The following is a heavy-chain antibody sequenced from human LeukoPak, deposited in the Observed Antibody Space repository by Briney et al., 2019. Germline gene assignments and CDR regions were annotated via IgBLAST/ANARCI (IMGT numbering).Heavy chain of an antibody. CDR2: IYSVGST. V-gene: IGHV3-53*01. CDR1: GFIVSSNY. D-gene: IGHD6-6*01. J-gene: IGHJ6*02. Sequence: PGGSLRLSCAASGFIVSSNYMSWVRQAPGKGLEWVSGIYSVGSTYYADSVKGRFTIYRDKSKNTLYLQMNSLRANDTAVYYCASCSRPNYYYGMDVRGQGTTVTVSS. CDR3: ASCSRPNYYYGMDV.